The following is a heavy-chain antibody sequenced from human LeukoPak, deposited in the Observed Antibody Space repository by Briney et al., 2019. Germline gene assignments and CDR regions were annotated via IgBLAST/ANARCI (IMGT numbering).Heavy chain of an antibody. CDR2: IRYDGSNK. CDR3: AKDRRGWFGELVHTAIWGRLSY. V-gene: IGHV3-30*02. J-gene: IGHJ4*02. D-gene: IGHD3-10*01. Sequence: GGSLRLSCASSGFTFSSYGMSWVRQAPGKGLEWVAFIRYDGSNKYYADSVKGRFTISRDNSKNTLYLQMNSLRAEDTAVYYCAKDRRGWFGELVHTAIWGRLSYWGQGTLVTVSS. CDR1: GFTFSSYG.